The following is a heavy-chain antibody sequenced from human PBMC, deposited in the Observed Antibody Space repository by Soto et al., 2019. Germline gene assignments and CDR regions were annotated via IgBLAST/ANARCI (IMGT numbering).Heavy chain of an antibody. J-gene: IGHJ6*02. Sequence: ASVKVSCKASGGTFSSYAISWVRQAPGQGLEWMGGIIPIFGTANYAQKFQGRVTITADESTSTAYMELSSLRSEDTAVYYCASYTLPPIGYCSSTSCPVPPLYYGVDVWGQGTTVTVSS. CDR1: GGTFSSYA. V-gene: IGHV1-69*13. D-gene: IGHD2-2*03. CDR3: ASYTLPPIGYCSSTSCPVPPLYYGVDV. CDR2: IIPIFGTA.